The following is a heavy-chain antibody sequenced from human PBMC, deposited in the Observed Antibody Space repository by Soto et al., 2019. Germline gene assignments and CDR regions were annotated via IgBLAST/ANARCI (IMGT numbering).Heavy chain of an antibody. CDR3: ARGTYYDFWSGYSKDAFDI. CDR1: GYTFTSYD. J-gene: IGHJ3*02. D-gene: IGHD3-3*01. V-gene: IGHV1-8*01. CDR2: MNPNSGNT. Sequence: ASVKVSCKASGYTFTSYDINWVRQATGQGLEWMGWMNPNSGNTGYAQKFQGRVTMTRNTSISTAYMELSSLRSEDTAVYYCARGTYYDFWSGYSKDAFDIWGQGTMVTVSS.